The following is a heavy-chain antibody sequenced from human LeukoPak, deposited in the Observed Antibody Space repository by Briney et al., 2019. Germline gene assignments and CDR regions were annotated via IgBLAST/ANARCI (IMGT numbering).Heavy chain of an antibody. J-gene: IGHJ5*02. V-gene: IGHV3-74*01. CDR1: GFTLSGYW. CDR3: SRSDWFDP. Sequence: GGSLRLSCAATGFTLSGYWMHWVREAPGKGLVWVSRINSDGSSTYYADSVKGRFTISRDNAKNTLFLQMNSLRAEDTAVYYCSRSDWFDPWGQGTLVTVSS. D-gene: IGHD6-6*01. CDR2: INSDGSST.